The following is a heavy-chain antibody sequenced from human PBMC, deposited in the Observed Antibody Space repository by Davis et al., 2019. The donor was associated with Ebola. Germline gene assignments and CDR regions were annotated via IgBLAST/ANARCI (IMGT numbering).Heavy chain of an antibody. CDR3: AREAVNCGGDCIDY. V-gene: IGHV3-7*01. CDR2: INQDGSTK. J-gene: IGHJ4*02. D-gene: IGHD2-21*02. Sequence: PGGSLRLSCAASGFAFSSYWMSWVRQAPGKGLEWMANINQDGSTKYYVDSVKGRFTISRDNTKNSLYLQMNSLRAEDTAVYYCAREAVNCGGDCIDYWGQGSLVTVSS. CDR1: GFAFSSYW.